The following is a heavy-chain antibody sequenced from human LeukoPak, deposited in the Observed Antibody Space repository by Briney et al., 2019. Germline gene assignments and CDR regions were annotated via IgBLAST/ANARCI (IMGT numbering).Heavy chain of an antibody. Sequence: PGGSLRLPGAASGFTFSSYAMSWVRQTPGKGLEWVSAISGSGGSTYYADSVKGRFTISRDNSKNTLYLQMNSLRAEDTAVYYCAKDLGTASNYDILTGYPVLAAYFDYWGQGTLVTVSS. J-gene: IGHJ4*02. D-gene: IGHD3-9*01. CDR3: AKDLGTASNYDILTGYPVLAAYFDY. CDR2: ISGSGGST. V-gene: IGHV3-23*01. CDR1: GFTFSSYA.